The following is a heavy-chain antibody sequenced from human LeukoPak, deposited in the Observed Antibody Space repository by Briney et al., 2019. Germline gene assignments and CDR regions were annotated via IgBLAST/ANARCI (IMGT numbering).Heavy chain of an antibody. D-gene: IGHD5-12*01. V-gene: IGHV1-46*01. CDR1: GYTFTSYG. Sequence: ASVKVSCKASGYTFTSYGISWVRQAPGQGLEWMGIINPSGGSTSYAQKFQGRVTMTRDTSTSTVYMELSSLRSEDTAVYYCASPSGYSGYDSYYGMDVWGQGTTVTVSS. CDR2: INPSGGST. J-gene: IGHJ6*02. CDR3: ASPSGYSGYDSYYGMDV.